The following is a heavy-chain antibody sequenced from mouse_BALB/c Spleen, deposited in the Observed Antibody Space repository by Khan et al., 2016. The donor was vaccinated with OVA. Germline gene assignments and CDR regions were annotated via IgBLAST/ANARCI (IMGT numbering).Heavy chain of an antibody. D-gene: IGHD4-1*01. CDR2: INSDGYYT. CDR1: GFTFSTYA. Sequence: EVHLVESGGDLVKPGGSLRLSCAASGFTFSTYAMSWVRQPPDKRLEWVATINSDGYYTYYPDTVKGRSPIYRNNAENTLYLQMSSLKSEDTAIYYCASHLTGSFAYWGQGTLVTVSA. CDR3: ASHLTGSFAY. J-gene: IGHJ3*01. V-gene: IGHV5-6*01.